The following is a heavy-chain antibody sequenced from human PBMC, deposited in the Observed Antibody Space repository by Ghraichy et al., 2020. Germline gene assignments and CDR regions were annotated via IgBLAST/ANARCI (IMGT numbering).Heavy chain of an antibody. Sequence: SETLSLTCTVSGGSISSYYWSWIRQPPGKGLEWFGYIYYSGSTNYNPSLKSRVTISVDTSKNQFSLKLSSVTAADTAVYYCATGLPNDFWSGYGYWGQGTLVTVSS. CDR1: GGSISSYY. CDR3: ATGLPNDFWSGYGY. D-gene: IGHD3-3*01. CDR2: IYYSGST. V-gene: IGHV4-59*01. J-gene: IGHJ4*02.